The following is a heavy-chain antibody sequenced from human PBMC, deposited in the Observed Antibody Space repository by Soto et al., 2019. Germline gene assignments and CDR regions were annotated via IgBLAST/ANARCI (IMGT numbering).Heavy chain of an antibody. V-gene: IGHV4-39*01. CDR1: GGSISSSSYY. CDR2: IYYSGST. Sequence: SETLSLTCTVSGGSISSSSYYWGWIRQPPGKGLEWIGSIYYSGSTYYNPSLKSRVTISVDTSKNQFSLKLSSVTAADTAVYYCLGGGYDHYDAFDIWGQGTMVTVS. D-gene: IGHD5-12*01. J-gene: IGHJ3*02. CDR3: LGGGYDHYDAFDI.